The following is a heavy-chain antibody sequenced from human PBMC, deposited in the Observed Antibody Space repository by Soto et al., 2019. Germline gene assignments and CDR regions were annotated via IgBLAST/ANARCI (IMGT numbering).Heavy chain of an antibody. Sequence: QVQLQESGPGLVKPSETLSLTCTVSGGSISSYYWSWIRQPPGKGLEWIGYIYYSGSTNYNPSLKSRVTISVDTSKNQFSLKLSSVTAADTAVYYCARVEWSTYYDFWSGYHYFDYWGQGTLVTVSS. CDR3: ARVEWSTYYDFWSGYHYFDY. D-gene: IGHD3-3*01. J-gene: IGHJ4*02. V-gene: IGHV4-59*01. CDR2: IYYSGST. CDR1: GGSISSYY.